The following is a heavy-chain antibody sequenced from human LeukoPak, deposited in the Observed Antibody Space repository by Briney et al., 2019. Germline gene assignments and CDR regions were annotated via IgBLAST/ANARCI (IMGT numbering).Heavy chain of an antibody. V-gene: IGHV3-23*01. D-gene: IGHD4-17*01. CDR1: GFTFSSYA. CDR2: ISGSANNT. Sequence: PGGSLRLSCAASGFTFSSYAMSWVRQAPGKGLEWVSAISGSANNTYYADSVKGRFTIFRDNTKNTLYLQMNSLRAEDTAIYYCAKDAYGVPSYFYMDVWGKGTTVTISS. CDR3: AKDAYGVPSYFYMDV. J-gene: IGHJ6*03.